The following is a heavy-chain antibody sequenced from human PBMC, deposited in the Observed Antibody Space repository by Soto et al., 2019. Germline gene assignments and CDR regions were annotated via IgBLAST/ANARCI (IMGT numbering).Heavy chain of an antibody. CDR1: GGSFSDYY. D-gene: IGHD5-18*01. CDR3: ASVKGKQYRYGYVGQIGY. CDR2: IIHSGST. J-gene: IGHJ4*02. V-gene: IGHV4-34*12. Sequence: ASEILSLTYAVSGGSFSDYYWSWIRQPPGKGLEWIGEIIHSGSTNYNPSLKSRVTILVDTSKKLFSLKLSSVTAADTAVYYCASVKGKQYRYGYVGQIGYWGQGTLVTVSS.